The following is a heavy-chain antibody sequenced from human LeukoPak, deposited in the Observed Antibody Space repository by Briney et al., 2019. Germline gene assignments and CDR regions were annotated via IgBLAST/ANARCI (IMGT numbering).Heavy chain of an antibody. V-gene: IGHV1-46*01. J-gene: IGHJ5*02. Sequence: ASVKVSCKASGYTFTSCYMHWVRQAPGQGLEWMGIINPSGGSTSYAQKFQGRVTMTRDTSTSTVYMELSSLRSEDTAVYYCVRGFSGGWFDPWGQGTLVTVSS. D-gene: IGHD3-3*01. CDR1: GYTFTSCY. CDR3: VRGFSGGWFDP. CDR2: INPSGGST.